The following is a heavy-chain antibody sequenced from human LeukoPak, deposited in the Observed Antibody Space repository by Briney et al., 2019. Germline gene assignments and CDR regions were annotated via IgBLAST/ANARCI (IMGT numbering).Heavy chain of an antibody. Sequence: GGSLRLSCAASGFTVSSNYMSWVRQAPGKGLEWVSVIYSGGSTYYADSVKGRFTITRDNAKNALYLQMNSLRAEDTAVYYCAKDLHYGSADYWGQGTLVTVSS. CDR1: GFTVSSNY. CDR2: IYSGGST. J-gene: IGHJ4*02. D-gene: IGHD3-10*01. V-gene: IGHV3-66*01. CDR3: AKDLHYGSADY.